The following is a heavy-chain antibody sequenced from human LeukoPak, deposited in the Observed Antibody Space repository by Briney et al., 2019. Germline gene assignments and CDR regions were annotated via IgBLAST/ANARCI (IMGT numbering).Heavy chain of an antibody. CDR3: ASTVSYEPIDAFDI. CDR1: GGSFSGYY. J-gene: IGHJ3*02. CDR2: INHSGST. D-gene: IGHD4-17*01. V-gene: IGHV4-34*01. Sequence: SETLSLTCAVYGGSFSGYYWSWIRQPPGKGLEWIGEINHSGSTYYNPSLKSRVTISVDRSKNQFSLKLSSVTAADTAVYYCASTVSYEPIDAFDIWGQGTMVPVSS.